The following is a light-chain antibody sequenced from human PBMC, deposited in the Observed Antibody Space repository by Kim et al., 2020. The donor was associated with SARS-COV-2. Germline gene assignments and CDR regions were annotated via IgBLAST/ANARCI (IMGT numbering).Light chain of an antibody. CDR2: RNN. V-gene: IGLV10-54*01. CDR3: SAWDRGLNAVV. Sequence: RQTATLACNGSSNNVCFQGAGWLQQYQGHPPKVLSDRNNNRPSGISERFSASRSGDTASLTITGLQPEDEADYYCSAWDRGLNAVVFGGGTQLTVL. J-gene: IGLJ3*02. CDR1: SNNVCFQG.